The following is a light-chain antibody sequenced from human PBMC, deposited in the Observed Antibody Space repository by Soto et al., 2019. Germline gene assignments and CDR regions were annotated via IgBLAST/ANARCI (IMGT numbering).Light chain of an antibody. V-gene: IGKV1-5*03. J-gene: IGKJ1*01. CDR3: QHYNSYSEA. CDR2: KAS. Sequence: DIQMTQYQYSLSSSVGDRVNINRRASQTISSWLAWYQQKPGKAPKLLIYKASTLKSGVPSRFSGSGSGTEFTLTISSLQPDDFATYYCQHYNSYSEAFGQGTKVDIK. CDR1: QTISSW.